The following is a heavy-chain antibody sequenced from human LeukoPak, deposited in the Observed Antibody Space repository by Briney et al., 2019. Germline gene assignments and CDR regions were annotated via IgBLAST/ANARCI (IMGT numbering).Heavy chain of an antibody. CDR3: ATLDSYYDASGRPLLPD. CDR2: FNREDDAP. J-gene: IGHJ4*02. CDR1: GYSVTELS. Sequence: GAPVKVSCKVSGYSVTELSMHWVRQAPGLGLEWMGGFNREDDAPVYAQQFQGRVTMTEDPSTDTAYMELSSLRSEDTALYYCATLDSYYDASGRPLLPDWGQGTLVTVSS. D-gene: IGHD3-22*01. V-gene: IGHV1-24*01.